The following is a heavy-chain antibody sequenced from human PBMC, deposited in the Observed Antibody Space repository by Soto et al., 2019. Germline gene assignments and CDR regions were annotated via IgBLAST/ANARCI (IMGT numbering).Heavy chain of an antibody. J-gene: IGHJ6*02. CDR2: INHSGST. V-gene: IGHV4-34*01. CDR1: GGSFSGSD. D-gene: IGHD2-8*01. CDR3: ATGYCTNGVCYTRTLSGMDV. Sequence: PSETLSLTCAVYGGSFSGSDGSWIRQPPGKGLEWIGEINHSGSTNYNPSLKSRVTISVDTSKNQFSLKLSSVTAADTAVYYCATGYCTNGVCYTRTLSGMDVWGQGTTVTVSS.